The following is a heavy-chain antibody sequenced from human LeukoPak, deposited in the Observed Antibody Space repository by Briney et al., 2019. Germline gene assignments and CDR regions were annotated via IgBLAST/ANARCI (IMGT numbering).Heavy chain of an antibody. CDR2: IKQDGSEK. J-gene: IGHJ4*02. Sequence: PGGSLRLSCEVSGFTCSSYWMNWVRQAPGKGLEWVANIKQDGSEKYYVESVKGRFTISRDNAKNSLYLQMNSLRADDTAVYYCARNPSGRLDYWGQGTLVTVSS. V-gene: IGHV3-7*05. CDR3: ARNPSGRLDY. D-gene: IGHD1-26*01. CDR1: GFTCSSYW.